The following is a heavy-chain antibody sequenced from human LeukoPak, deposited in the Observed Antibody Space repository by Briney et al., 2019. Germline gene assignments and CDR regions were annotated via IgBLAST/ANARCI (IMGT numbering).Heavy chain of an antibody. V-gene: IGHV4-59*01. Sequence: SETLSPTCAVSGGSISSYYWSWIRQPPGKGLEWIGYIYYSGSTNYNPSLKSRVTISVDTSKNQFSLKLSSVTAADTAVYYCARDSRMYYYDSSGYFAFDIWGQGTMVTVSS. CDR2: IYYSGST. J-gene: IGHJ3*02. CDR3: ARDSRMYYYDSSGYFAFDI. CDR1: GGSISSYY. D-gene: IGHD3-22*01.